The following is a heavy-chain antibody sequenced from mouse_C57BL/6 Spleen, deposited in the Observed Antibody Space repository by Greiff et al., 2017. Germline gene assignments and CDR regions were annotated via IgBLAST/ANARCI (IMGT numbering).Heavy chain of an antibody. CDR3: AREGGGFDY. Sequence: VQLQQSGPELVKPGASVKISCKASGYTFTDYYMNWVKQSHGKSLEWIGDINPNNGGTSYNQKFKGKATLTVDKSSRTAYMELRSLTSEDSAVYYCAREGGGFDYWGQGTTLTVSS. V-gene: IGHV1-26*01. CDR1: GYTFTDYY. J-gene: IGHJ2*01. CDR2: INPNNGGT.